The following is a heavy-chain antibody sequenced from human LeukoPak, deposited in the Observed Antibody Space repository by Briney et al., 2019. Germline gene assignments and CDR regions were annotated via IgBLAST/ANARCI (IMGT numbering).Heavy chain of an antibody. Sequence: KPSETLSLTCTVSGGSISSYYWSWIRQPPGKGLEWIGYIYYSGSTNYNPSLKSRVTISVDASKNQFSLKLSSVTAADTAVYYCARVSLRAFDIWGQGTMVTVSS. CDR3: ARVSLRAFDI. J-gene: IGHJ3*02. V-gene: IGHV4-59*01. CDR1: GGSISSYY. CDR2: IYYSGST.